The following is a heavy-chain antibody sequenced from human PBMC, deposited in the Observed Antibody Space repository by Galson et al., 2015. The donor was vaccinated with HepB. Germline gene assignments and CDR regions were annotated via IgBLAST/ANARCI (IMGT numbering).Heavy chain of an antibody. CDR1: GGIFSNYA. V-gene: IGHV1-69*13. D-gene: IGHD2/OR15-2a*01. CDR3: ATSPANSGWFDWYFQS. Sequence: SVKVSCKASGGIFSNYAFSWVRQAPGQGLEYMGGVVTSFDTVNYAQNFQARVTITADESTSTSYIDLRGLTSDDTAVYYCATSPANSGWFDWYFQSWGQGTQVTVSS. J-gene: IGHJ4*02. CDR2: VVTSFDTV.